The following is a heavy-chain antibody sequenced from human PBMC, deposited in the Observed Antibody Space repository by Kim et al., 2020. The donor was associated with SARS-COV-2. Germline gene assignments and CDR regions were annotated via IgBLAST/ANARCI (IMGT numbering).Heavy chain of an antibody. D-gene: IGHD6-19*01. CDR3: ARGRIAVAGDPNYFYY. V-gene: IGHV4-34*01. J-gene: IGHJ4*02. CDR2: INHSGSP. CDR1: GGSFSGYY. Sequence: SETLSLTCAVYGGSFSGYYWSWIRQPPGKGLEWIGEINHSGSPNYNPSPKSRVTISVDTSKNQFPLKLSSVTAADTAVYYCARGRIAVAGDPNYFYYWGQVTLVTLSS.